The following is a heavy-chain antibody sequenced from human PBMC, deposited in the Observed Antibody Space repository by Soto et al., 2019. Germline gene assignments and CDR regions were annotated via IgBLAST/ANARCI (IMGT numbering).Heavy chain of an antibody. CDR3: ATMIVVVITTGYYFDY. J-gene: IGHJ4*02. D-gene: IGHD3-22*01. CDR1: GFTFSSYA. Sequence: GGSLRLSCAASGFTFSSYAMSWVRQAPGKGLEWVSAISGSGGSTYYADSVKGRFTISRDNSKNTLYLQMNSLRAEDTAVYYCATMIVVVITTGYYFDYWGQGTLVTVSS. V-gene: IGHV3-23*01. CDR2: ISGSGGST.